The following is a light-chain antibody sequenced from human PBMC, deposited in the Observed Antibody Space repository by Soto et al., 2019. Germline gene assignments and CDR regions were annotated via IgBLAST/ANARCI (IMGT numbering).Light chain of an antibody. CDR1: SGYSNYA. Sequence: QLVLTQSPSASASLGASVKLTCTLSSGYSNYAIAWHQQQPEKGPRYLMKVNSDGSHDRGDGLPDRFSGSSSGAERYLTISSLQSEDEADYFCQARDTGIHVAFGGETKLTVL. J-gene: IGLJ2*01. V-gene: IGLV4-69*01. CDR2: VNSDGSH. CDR3: QARDTGIHVA.